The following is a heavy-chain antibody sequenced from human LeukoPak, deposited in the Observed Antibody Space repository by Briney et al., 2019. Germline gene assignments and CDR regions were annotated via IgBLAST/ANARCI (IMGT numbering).Heavy chain of an antibody. D-gene: IGHD2-15*01. J-gene: IGHJ5*02. CDR3: ARTPRGDWFDP. Sequence: SETLSLTCTVSGGSISSSSYYWGWIRQPPGKGLEWIGSIYYSGSTYYNPSLKSRVTISVDTSKNQFSLKLSSVTAADTAVYYCARTPRGDWFDPWGQGTLVTVSS. CDR2: IYYSGST. V-gene: IGHV4-39*07. CDR1: GGSISSSSYY.